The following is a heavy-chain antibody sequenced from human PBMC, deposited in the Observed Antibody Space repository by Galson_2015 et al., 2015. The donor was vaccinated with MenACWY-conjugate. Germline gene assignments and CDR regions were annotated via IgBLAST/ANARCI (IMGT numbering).Heavy chain of an antibody. CDR1: GGTFSSYA. CDR2: IIPIFGTA. D-gene: IGHD6-19*01. J-gene: IGHJ6*02. V-gene: IGHV1-69*13. Sequence: SVKVSCKASGGTFSSYAISWVRQAPGQGLEWMGGIIPIFGTANYAQKFQGRVTITADESTSTAYMELSSLRSEDTAVYYCARGRIQWLVLRYYYYGMDVWGQGTTVTVSS. CDR3: ARGRIQWLVLRYYYYGMDV.